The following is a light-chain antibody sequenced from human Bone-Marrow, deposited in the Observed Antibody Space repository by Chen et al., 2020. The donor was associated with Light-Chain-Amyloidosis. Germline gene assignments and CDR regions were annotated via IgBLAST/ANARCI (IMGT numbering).Light chain of an antibody. V-gene: IGLV3-21*02. CDR1: NIGSTS. CDR3: QVWDRSSDRPV. Sequence: SYVLTQPSSVSVDTGQTAPIACGGKNIGSTSAHWYQPTPGQAPLLVVYEDSERPAGIPERLSGSNSGNTATLTISRVEAGDEADYYCQVWDRSSDRPVFGGGTKLTVL. CDR2: EDS. J-gene: IGLJ3*02.